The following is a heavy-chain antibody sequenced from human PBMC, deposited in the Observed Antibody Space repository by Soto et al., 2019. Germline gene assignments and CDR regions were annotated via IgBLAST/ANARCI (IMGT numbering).Heavy chain of an antibody. D-gene: IGHD3-16*01. CDR2: ISGSGGIT. V-gene: IGHV3-23*01. J-gene: IGHJ6*02. CDR3: AKGITDTGGYYYYSMDV. CDR1: GFTFSSYA. Sequence: EVKLLDSGVGLVQTGGSLRLSCAASGFTFSSYAMGWVRQAPGKGLDWGSVISGSGGITYSADSVKGRFTISRDNSKNILYLQMNGLRAEDTAVYYCAKGITDTGGYYYYSMDVWGQGTAVTVSS.